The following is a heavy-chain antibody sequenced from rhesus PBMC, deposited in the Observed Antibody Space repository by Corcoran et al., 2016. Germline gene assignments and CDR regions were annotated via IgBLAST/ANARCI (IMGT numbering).Heavy chain of an antibody. CDR3: ARDLAGSGSLDY. CDR2: ISSSGST. V-gene: IGHV4-122*02. CDR1: GYSISSGYG. Sequence: QLQLQESGPGLVKPSETLSLTCAVSGYSISSGYGWSWIRQPPGKGLEWIGYISSSGSTSDNPSLKSRVTISRDTSKNQFSLKLSSVTAADTAVYYCARDLAGSGSLDYWGQGVLVTVSS. J-gene: IGHJ4*01. D-gene: IGHD6-25*01.